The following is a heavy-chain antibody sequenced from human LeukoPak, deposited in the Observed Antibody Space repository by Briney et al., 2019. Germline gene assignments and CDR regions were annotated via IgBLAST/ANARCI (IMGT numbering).Heavy chain of an antibody. CDR2: VNNDGSTT. Sequence: GGSLRLSCAASGFTFSSYWMHWVRQAPGKGLVWVSRVNNDGSTTSYADSVRGRFTISRDNTKNTLYLEMNSLRAEDTAVYFCLAAAGTIGWGQGTLVTVSS. CDR3: LAAAGTIG. D-gene: IGHD6-13*01. J-gene: IGHJ4*02. V-gene: IGHV3-74*01. CDR1: GFTFSSYW.